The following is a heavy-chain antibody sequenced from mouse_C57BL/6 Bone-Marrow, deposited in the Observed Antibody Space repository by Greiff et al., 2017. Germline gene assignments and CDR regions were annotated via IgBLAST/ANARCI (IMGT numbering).Heavy chain of an antibody. J-gene: IGHJ2*01. CDR1: GYTFTSYW. CDR3: ARRDLRFDY. CDR2: IDPSDSYT. V-gene: IGHV1-59*01. Sequence: VQLQQPGAELVRPGTSVKLSCKASGYTFTSYWMHWVKQRPGQGLEWIGVIDPSDSYTNYNHKFKGKATLTVDTSSSTAYMQLSSLTSEDSAVYYCARRDLRFDYWGQGTTLTVSS. D-gene: IGHD1-1*01.